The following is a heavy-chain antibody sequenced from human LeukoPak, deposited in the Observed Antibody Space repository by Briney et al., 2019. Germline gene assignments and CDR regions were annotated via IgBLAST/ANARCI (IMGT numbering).Heavy chain of an antibody. D-gene: IGHD3-3*01. V-gene: IGHV4-4*07. J-gene: IGHJ3*02. CDR3: ARDLTNYDFWSGYFDAFDI. Sequence: SETVSLTCTVSGGSISSYYWSWIRQPAGKGLEWIGRIYTSGSTNYNPSLKSRVTMSVDTSKNQFSLKLSSVTAADTAVYYCARDLTNYDFWSGYFDAFDIWGQGTMVTVSS. CDR2: IYTSGST. CDR1: GGSISSYY.